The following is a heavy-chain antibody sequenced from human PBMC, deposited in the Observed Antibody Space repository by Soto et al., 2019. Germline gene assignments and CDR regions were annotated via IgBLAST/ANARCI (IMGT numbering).Heavy chain of an antibody. V-gene: IGHV3-48*01. D-gene: IGHD3-10*01. CDR1: GFTFSSYS. CDR2: ISSSSSTI. Sequence: GGSLRLSCAASGFTFSSYSMNWVRQAPGKGLEWVSYISSSSSTIYYADSVKGRFTISRDNAKNSLYLQMNSLRAEDTAVYYCAGLGTMVRGVIVKWGQGTLVTVSS. CDR3: AGLGTMVRGVIVK. J-gene: IGHJ4*02.